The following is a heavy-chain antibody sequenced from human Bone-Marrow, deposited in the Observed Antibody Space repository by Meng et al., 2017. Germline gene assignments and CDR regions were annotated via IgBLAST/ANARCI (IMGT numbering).Heavy chain of an antibody. D-gene: IGHD6-19*01. CDR3: ASFPPPGKQWLVTDY. Sequence: QVQLQESGPGLVKPSGTLSLTCAVSGGSISSSNWWSWVRQPPGKGLEWIGEIYHSGSTNYNPSLKSRVTISVDKSKNQFSLKLSSVTAGDTAVYYCASFPPPGKQWLVTDYWGQGTLVTVSS. CDR2: IYHSGST. CDR1: GGSISSSNW. J-gene: IGHJ4*02. V-gene: IGHV4-4*02.